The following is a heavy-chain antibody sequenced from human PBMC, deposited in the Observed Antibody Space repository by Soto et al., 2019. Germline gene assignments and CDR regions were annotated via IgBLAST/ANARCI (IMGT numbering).Heavy chain of an antibody. D-gene: IGHD3-22*01. CDR2: IYYSGST. Sequence: QVQLQESGPGLVKPSQTLSLTCTVSGGSISSGDYYWSWIRQHPGKGLEWIGYIYYSGSTYYNPSLKSRVTISVDTSKNQFSLKLSSVTAADTAVYYCAREGSYYDTSGFYYSCFDPWGQGTLVTVSS. CDR1: GGSISSGDYY. CDR3: AREGSYYDTSGFYYSCFDP. V-gene: IGHV4-31*03. J-gene: IGHJ5*02.